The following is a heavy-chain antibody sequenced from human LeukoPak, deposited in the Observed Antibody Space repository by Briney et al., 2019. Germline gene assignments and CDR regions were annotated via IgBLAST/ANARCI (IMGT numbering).Heavy chain of an antibody. CDR3: ARVSSSWYGLFDY. V-gene: IGHV4-34*01. J-gene: IGHJ4*02. Sequence: SETLSLTCAVYGGSFSGYYWSWIRQPPGKGLEWIGEINHSGSTNYNPSLESRVTISVDTSKNQFSLKLSSVTAADTAVYYCARVSSSWYGLFDYWGQGTLVTVSS. D-gene: IGHD6-13*01. CDR1: GGSFSGYY. CDR2: INHSGST.